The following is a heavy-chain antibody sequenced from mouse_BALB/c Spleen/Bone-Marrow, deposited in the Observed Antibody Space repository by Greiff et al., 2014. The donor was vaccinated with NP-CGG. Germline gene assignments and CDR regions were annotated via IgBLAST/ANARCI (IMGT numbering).Heavy chain of an antibody. Sequence: EVQLVESGGGLVQPGGSLRLSCATSGFTFSDFYMEWVRQPPGKRLEWIAASRNKVNDYTTEYSASVKGRFIVARDTSQSILYLQMNALRAVDTAIYCCARAVYDNFDYWGQGTSLTVSS. CDR3: ARAVYDNFDY. V-gene: IGHV7-1*02. CDR2: SRNKVNDYTT. D-gene: IGHD2-3*01. J-gene: IGHJ2*02. CDR1: GFTFSDFY.